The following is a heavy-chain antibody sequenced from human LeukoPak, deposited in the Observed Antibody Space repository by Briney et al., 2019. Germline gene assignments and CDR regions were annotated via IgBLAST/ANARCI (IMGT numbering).Heavy chain of an antibody. CDR1: GGSISSSNW. D-gene: IGHD3-10*01. CDR3: ARTMVRGVIIQLYNWFDP. Sequence: PSGTLSLTCAVSGGSISSSNWWSWVRQPPGKGLEWIGEIYHSGSTNYNPSLKSRVTISVDTSKNQFSLKLSSVTAADTAVYYCARTMVRGVIIQLYNWFDPWGQGTLVTVSS. CDR2: IYHSGST. J-gene: IGHJ5*02. V-gene: IGHV4-4*02.